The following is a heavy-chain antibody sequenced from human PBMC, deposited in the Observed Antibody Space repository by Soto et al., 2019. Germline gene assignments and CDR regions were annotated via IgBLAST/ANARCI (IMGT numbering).Heavy chain of an antibody. J-gene: IGHJ4*02. CDR2: ISGSGDSS. D-gene: IGHD2-21*02. Sequence: GGSLRLSCAASGFTFSSYAINWVRQAPGKGLEWVSVISGSGDSSYHADSVKGRFTISRDNSKNTLYLEMNSLRAEDTAVYYCAKDPCPGGACFSRCDYWGQGTLVTVSS. CDR3: AKDPCPGGACFSRCDY. V-gene: IGHV3-23*01. CDR1: GFTFSSYA.